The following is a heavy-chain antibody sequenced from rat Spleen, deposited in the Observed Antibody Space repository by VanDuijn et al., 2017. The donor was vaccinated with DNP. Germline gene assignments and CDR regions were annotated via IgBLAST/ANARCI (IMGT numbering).Heavy chain of an antibody. V-gene: IGHV5S10*01. Sequence: EVQLVESGGGLVQPGGSLKLSCAASGFTFSDYNMAWVRQAPRKGLEWVATITYNGGSTYYPDSVKGRFTISRDNAKSTLYLQMNSLRSEDTATYYCARIDNNPFDYWGQGVMVTVSS. CDR2: ITYNGGST. CDR1: GFTFSDYN. J-gene: IGHJ2*01. CDR3: ARIDNNPFDY. D-gene: IGHD1-10*01.